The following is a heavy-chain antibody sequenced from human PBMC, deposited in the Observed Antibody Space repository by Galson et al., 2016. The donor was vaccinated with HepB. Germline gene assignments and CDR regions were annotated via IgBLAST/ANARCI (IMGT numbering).Heavy chain of an antibody. V-gene: IGHV1-2*02. Sequence: SVKVSCKASGYTLSAYYMNWVRQAPGQGLEWMGWINPISGGTNYAQKFQGRVTMTRDTSISTAYMEVSRLTSDDTAVYYWARMETLKKGFDIWDQGTKVTVSS. D-gene: IGHD3-16*01. CDR3: ARMETLKKGFDI. J-gene: IGHJ3*02. CDR2: INPISGGT. CDR1: GYTLSAYY.